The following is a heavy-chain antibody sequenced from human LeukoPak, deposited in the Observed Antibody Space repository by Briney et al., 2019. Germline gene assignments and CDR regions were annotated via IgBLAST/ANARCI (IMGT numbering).Heavy chain of an antibody. V-gene: IGHV3-21*01. J-gene: IGHJ6*04. Sequence: GGSLRLSCAASGFTFSSYSMNWVRQAPGKGLEWVSSISSSSSYIYYADSVKGRFTISRDNAQNSLYLQMNSLRAEDTAVYYCAELGITMIGGVWGKGTTVTISS. CDR3: AELGITMIGGV. D-gene: IGHD3-10*02. CDR2: ISSSSSYI. CDR1: GFTFSSYS.